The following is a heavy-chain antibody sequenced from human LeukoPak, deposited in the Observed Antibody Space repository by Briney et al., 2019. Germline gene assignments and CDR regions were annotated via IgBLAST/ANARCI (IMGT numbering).Heavy chain of an antibody. CDR2: IYTSGST. J-gene: IGHJ5*02. CDR3: ARMQLHYYGSGSYYWFDP. Sequence: PSQTLSLTCTVSGGSISSGSYYWSWIRQPAGKGLEWIGRIYTSGSTNYNPSLKSRVTISVDTSKNQFSLKLSSVTAADTAVYYCARMQLHYYGSGSYYWFDPWGQGTLVTVSS. CDR1: GGSISSGSYY. V-gene: IGHV4-61*02. D-gene: IGHD3-10*01.